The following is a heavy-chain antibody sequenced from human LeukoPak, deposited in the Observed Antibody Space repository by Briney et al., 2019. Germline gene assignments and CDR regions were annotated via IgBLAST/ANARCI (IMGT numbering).Heavy chain of an antibody. D-gene: IGHD3-10*01. V-gene: IGHV4-39*07. J-gene: IGHJ6*02. CDR3: ARLAGRATGYYYYGMDV. Sequence: SETLSLTCTVSGGSISSGGYYWSWIRQHPGKGLEWIGEINHSGSTNYNPSLKSRVTISVDTSKNQFSLKLSSVTAADTAVYYCARLAGRATGYYYYGMDVWGQGTTVTVSS. CDR1: GGSISSGGYY. CDR2: INHSGST.